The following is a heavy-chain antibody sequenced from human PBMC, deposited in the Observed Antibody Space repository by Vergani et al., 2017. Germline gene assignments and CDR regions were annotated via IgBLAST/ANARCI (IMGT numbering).Heavy chain of an antibody. V-gene: IGHV4-59*01. CDR1: GGSISSYY. D-gene: IGHD4-17*01. J-gene: IGHJ4*02. CDR3: ARVDGDGDYFDY. CDR2: IYYSGST. Sequence: QVQLQQWGAGLLKPSETLSLTCAVYGGSISSYYWSWIRQPPGKGLEWIGYIYYSGSTNYNPSLKSRVTISVDTSKNQFSLKLSSVTAADTAVYYCARVDGDGDYFDYWGQGTLVTVSS.